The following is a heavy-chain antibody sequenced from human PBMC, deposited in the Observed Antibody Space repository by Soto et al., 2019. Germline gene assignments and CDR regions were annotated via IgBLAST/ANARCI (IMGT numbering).Heavy chain of an antibody. J-gene: IGHJ6*03. CDR2: IKRDGSTT. CDR1: GCTFSDYW. V-gene: IGHV3-74*01. CDR3: ARGAINYYSEDV. Sequence: EVQLVASGGGLVQPGGSRRISFAASGCTFSDYWMHWVRQAPGTGLEWVSRIKRDGSTTNYADSVKGRFPISRENAKNTLYWELNSLRVEDTADYYWARGAINYYSEDVWGKGTTVTVSS.